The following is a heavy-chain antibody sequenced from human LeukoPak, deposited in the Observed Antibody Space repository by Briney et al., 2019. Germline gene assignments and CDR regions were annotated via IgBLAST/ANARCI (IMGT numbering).Heavy chain of an antibody. CDR2: ISAYNGNT. D-gene: IGHD3-3*01. Sequence: GASVKVSCKASGYTFTSYGISWVRQAPGQGLEWMGWISAYNGNTNYAQKLQGRVTMTTDTSTSTAYMELRSLRSDDTAVYYCAKLSPTTLYDSRGWFDPWGQGTLVTVSS. J-gene: IGHJ5*02. CDR3: AKLSPTTLYDSRGWFDP. V-gene: IGHV1-18*01. CDR1: GYTFTSYG.